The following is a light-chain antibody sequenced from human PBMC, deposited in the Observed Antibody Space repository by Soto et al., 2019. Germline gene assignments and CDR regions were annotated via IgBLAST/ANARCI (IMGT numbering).Light chain of an antibody. V-gene: IGKV1-39*01. CDR3: QQTFGKPLVT. CDR2: AAS. CDR1: DSIRIH. Sequence: DIQMTQSPSSLSASIGYRVSTICRASDSIRIHLNWYQQKPGKAPRLLIYAASRLQSGVPSRFSGTGSGTDFTLTISSLQPEDFAIYYCQQTFGKPLVTFGQGTRLEIK. J-gene: IGKJ5*01.